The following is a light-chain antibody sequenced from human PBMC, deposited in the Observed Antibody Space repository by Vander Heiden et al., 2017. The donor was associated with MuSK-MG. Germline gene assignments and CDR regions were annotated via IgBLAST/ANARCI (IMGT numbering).Light chain of an antibody. CDR1: SSDVGSYKL. CDR2: EVS. CDR3: CSYAGSSTSV. Sequence: SALTQPASVSGSPGQSSTSSCTGTSSDVGSYKLVSWYQQNPGKAPKLMIDEVSKRASGVSNRFSGAKAGNTASRTSSGLQDEDEADYYCCSYAGSSTSVFGGGTKLTVL. J-gene: IGLJ2*01. V-gene: IGLV2-23*02.